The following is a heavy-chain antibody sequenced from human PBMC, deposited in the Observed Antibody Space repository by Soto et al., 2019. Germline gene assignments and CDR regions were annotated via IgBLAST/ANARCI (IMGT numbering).Heavy chain of an antibody. CDR3: ARAGGYSYGSFGY. D-gene: IGHD5-18*01. J-gene: IGHJ4*02. CDR2: IYYSGST. Sequence: QMQLQESGPGLVKPSETLSLTCTVSGGSISSYYWSWIRQPPGKGLEWIGYIYYSGSTNYNPSLKSRVTISVDTSKNQFSLKLSSVTAADTAVYYCARAGGYSYGSFGYWGQGTLVTVSS. CDR1: GGSISSYY. V-gene: IGHV4-59*01.